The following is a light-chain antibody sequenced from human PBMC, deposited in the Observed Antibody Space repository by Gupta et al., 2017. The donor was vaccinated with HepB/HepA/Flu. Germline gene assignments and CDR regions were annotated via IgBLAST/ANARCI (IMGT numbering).Light chain of an antibody. V-gene: IGLV3-19*01. CDR2: VNN. CDR3: YSRASSANRLTEV. J-gene: IGLJ1*01. Sequence: SSELTQDPAVSVALGQTVRITCQGDSLRSYYATWYQQKPGPEPVLVIEVNNYRPSGIPDRFSCFRSGYAASLTITGDQAEDEADDDCYSRASSANRLTEVFGPGTKVTVL. CDR1: SLRSYY.